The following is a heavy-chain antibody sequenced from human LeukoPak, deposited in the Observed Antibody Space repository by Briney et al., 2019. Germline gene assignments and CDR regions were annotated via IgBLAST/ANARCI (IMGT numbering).Heavy chain of an antibody. J-gene: IGHJ5*02. V-gene: IGHV4-39*01. CDR2: IFYSGST. CDR3: ARHVPSTIFFNWLDP. D-gene: IGHD3-3*01. Sequence: KTSETLSLTCTVSGGSINRSSRYYWGWIRQPPGKGLEWIGSIFYSGSTYYNPSLKSRVTISVDTSNNQFSLKLTSVTAADTAVYYCARHVPSTIFFNWLDPWGQGTLVTVSS. CDR1: GGSINRSSRYY.